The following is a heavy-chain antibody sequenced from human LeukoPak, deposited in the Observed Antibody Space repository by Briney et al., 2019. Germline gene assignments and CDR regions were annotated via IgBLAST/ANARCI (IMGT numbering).Heavy chain of an antibody. CDR3: ARDGRNWFDP. V-gene: IGHV1-46*01. CDR2: INPSGGST. J-gene: IGHJ5*02. CDR1: GYTFTSYY. Sequence: ASVKVSCKASGYTFTSYYMHWVRQAPGQGLEWMGIINPSGGSTSYAQKFQGRVTLTRDMSTSTDYLELSSLRSDDTAVYYCARDGRNWFDPWGQGTLVTVSS. D-gene: IGHD2-15*01.